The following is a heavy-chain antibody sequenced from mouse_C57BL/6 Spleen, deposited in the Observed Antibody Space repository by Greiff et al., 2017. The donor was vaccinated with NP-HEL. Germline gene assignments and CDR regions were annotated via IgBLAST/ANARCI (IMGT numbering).Heavy chain of an antibody. CDR1: GYAFSSSW. J-gene: IGHJ3*01. CDR2: IYPGDGDT. V-gene: IGHV1-82*01. Sequence: VKLVESGPELVKPGASVKISCKASGYAFSSSWMNWVKQRPGKGLEWIGRIYPGDGDTNYNGKFKGKATLTADKSSSTAYMQLSSLTSEDSAVYFCARSGSYYGNSAWFAYWGQGTLVTVSA. CDR3: ARSGSYYGNSAWFAY. D-gene: IGHD2-1*01.